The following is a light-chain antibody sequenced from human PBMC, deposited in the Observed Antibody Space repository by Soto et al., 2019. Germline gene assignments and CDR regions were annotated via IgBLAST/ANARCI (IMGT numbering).Light chain of an antibody. CDR2: DAY. CDR1: QTISRS. J-gene: IGKJ4*01. V-gene: IGKV1-39*01. CDR3: QQRSNTPLT. Sequence: DIQMTQSPSSLSASVGDRVTITCRASQTISRSLNWYQHKPGTAPRVLIYDAYTLSSGVPPRFSGSGSGTDFTLTISSLQPEDFATYYCQQRSNTPLTFGGGTKVDIK.